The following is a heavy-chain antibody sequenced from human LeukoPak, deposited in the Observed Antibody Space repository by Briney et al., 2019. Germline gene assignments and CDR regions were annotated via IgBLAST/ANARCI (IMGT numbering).Heavy chain of an antibody. J-gene: IGHJ5*02. CDR2: IYTSGST. CDR1: GGSISSGSYY. V-gene: IGHV4-61*02. D-gene: IGHD5-18*01. CDR3: ARGADTAMVFDP. Sequence: PSETLSLTCTVSGGSISSGSYYWSWIRQPAGKGLEWMGRIYTSGSTNYNPSLKSRVTISVDTSKNQFSLKLSSVTAADMAVYYCARGADTAMVFDPWGQGTLVTVSS.